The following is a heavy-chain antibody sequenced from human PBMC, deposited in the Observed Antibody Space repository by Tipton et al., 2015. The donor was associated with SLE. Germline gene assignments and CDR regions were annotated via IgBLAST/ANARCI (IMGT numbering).Heavy chain of an antibody. CDR1: GGSFSGYY. Sequence: TLSLTCAVYGGSFSGYYWSWIRQPPGKGLEWIGEINHSGSTNYNPSLKSRVTISVDTSKNQFPLKLSSVTAADTAVYYCAGAQRGPIRAFDIWGQGTMVTVSS. CDR2: INHSGST. V-gene: IGHV4-34*01. D-gene: IGHD3/OR15-3a*01. J-gene: IGHJ3*02. CDR3: AGAQRGPIRAFDI.